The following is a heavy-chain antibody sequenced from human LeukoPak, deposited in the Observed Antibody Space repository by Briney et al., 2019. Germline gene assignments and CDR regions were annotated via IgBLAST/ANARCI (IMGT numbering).Heavy chain of an antibody. CDR1: GGTFSSYA. D-gene: IGHD1-1*01. V-gene: IGHV1-69*04. Sequence: SVKVSCKASGGTFSSYAISWVRQAPGQGLEWMGRIIPILGIANYAQKFQGRVTITADKSTSTAYMELSSLRSEDTAVYYCARESRALEPVDYWGQGTLVTVSP. CDR2: IIPILGIA. J-gene: IGHJ4*02. CDR3: ARESRALEPVDY.